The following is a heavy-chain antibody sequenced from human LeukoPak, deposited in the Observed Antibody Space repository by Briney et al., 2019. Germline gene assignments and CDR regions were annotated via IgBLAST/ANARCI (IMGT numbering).Heavy chain of an antibody. Sequence: PGGSLRLSCAASGFTLSDQFMDWVRQAPGKGLEWIGRSRNRANSHTTEYAASVKGRFTVSRDDSGNLMYLQMNSLKIEDTAVYFCTRDGGSSGNTAFDIWGQGTEVTVSS. D-gene: IGHD6-19*01. J-gene: IGHJ3*02. V-gene: IGHV3-72*01. CDR3: TRDGGSSGNTAFDI. CDR1: GFTLSDQF. CDR2: SRNRANSHTT.